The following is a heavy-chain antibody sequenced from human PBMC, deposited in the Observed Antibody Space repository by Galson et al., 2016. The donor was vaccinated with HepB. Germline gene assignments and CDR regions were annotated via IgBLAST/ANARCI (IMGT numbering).Heavy chain of an antibody. Sequence: SVKVSCKASGSTFSGYAISWVRQAPGQRLEWMGGIIPIVGRAKSAQKLQGRVAITADDSTGTAYMELSSLRSEDTAVYYCARLGAQWLAQTEFYFDSWGQGTLVTVSS. J-gene: IGHJ4*02. CDR1: GSTFSGYA. CDR2: IIPIVGRA. V-gene: IGHV1-69*13. CDR3: ARLGAQWLAQTEFYFDS. D-gene: IGHD6-19*01.